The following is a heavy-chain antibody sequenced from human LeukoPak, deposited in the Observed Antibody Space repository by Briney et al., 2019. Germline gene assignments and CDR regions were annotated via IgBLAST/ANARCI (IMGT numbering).Heavy chain of an antibody. V-gene: IGHV4-34*01. CDR2: INHSGST. CDR1: GGSFSGYY. D-gene: IGHD6-19*01. CDR3: ARDTTNSSGWYGVDY. Sequence: PSETLSLTCAVYGGSFSGYYWSWIRQPPGKGLEWIGEINHSGSTNYNPSLKSRVTISVDTSKNQFSLKLSSVTAADTAVYYCARDTTNSSGWYGVDYWGQGTLVTVSS. J-gene: IGHJ4*02.